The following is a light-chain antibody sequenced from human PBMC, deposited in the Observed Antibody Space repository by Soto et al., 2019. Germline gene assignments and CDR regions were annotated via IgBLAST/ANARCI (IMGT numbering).Light chain of an antibody. V-gene: IGKV3-20*01. CDR1: QSVSSSY. J-gene: IGKJ3*01. CDR3: QQYGSPPFT. Sequence: EIVLTQSPGTLSLSPGERATLSCRASQSVSSSYLAWYQQKPGQAPRLLIYGASSRATGIPDRFRGSGSGTDFTLTISRLEPEDFAVYYCQQYGSPPFTFGPGTKVHIK. CDR2: GAS.